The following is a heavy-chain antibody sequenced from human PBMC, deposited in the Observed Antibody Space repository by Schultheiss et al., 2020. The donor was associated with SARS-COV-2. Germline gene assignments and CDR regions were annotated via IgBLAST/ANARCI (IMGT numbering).Heavy chain of an antibody. CDR1: GGSISSSSYY. CDR2: IYYSGST. Sequence: SQTLSLTCTVSGGSISSSSYYWSWIRQPPGKGLEWIGYIYYSGSTNYNPSLKSRVTISVDTSKNQFSLQLNSVTPEDTAVYYCARTPRYYYGSGSPPFDPWGQGTLVTVSS. CDR3: ARTPRYYYGSGSPPFDP. V-gene: IGHV4-61*05. D-gene: IGHD3-10*01. J-gene: IGHJ5*02.